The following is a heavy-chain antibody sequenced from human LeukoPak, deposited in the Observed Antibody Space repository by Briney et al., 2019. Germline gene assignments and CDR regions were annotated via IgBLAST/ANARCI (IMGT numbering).Heavy chain of an antibody. D-gene: IGHD5-18*01. CDR3: ARGYSDASDYFDY. CDR2: LNYNGGNT. J-gene: IGHJ4*02. CDR1: GFTFSTYA. Sequence: GGSLRLSCAASGFTFSTYAMTWLRQAPGKGLEWVSALNYNGGNTYYADSVKGRFTISRDNSKNMLYLQMNSLRADDTAVYYCARGYSDASDYFDYWGQGTLVTVSS. V-gene: IGHV3-23*01.